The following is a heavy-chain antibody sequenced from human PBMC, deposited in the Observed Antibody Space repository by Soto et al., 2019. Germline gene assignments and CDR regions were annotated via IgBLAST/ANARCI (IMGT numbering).Heavy chain of an antibody. CDR1: GYSFTSHY. J-gene: IGHJ1*01. Sequence: ASVKVSCKATGYSFTSHYMHWVRQAPGQGLEWMGTIYPGGVNVAYAQKFEGRVTMTKDTSTSTVYMELNSLTSEDTAVYYCARDRVESGYPEYFQHWGQGTLVTVSS. V-gene: IGHV1-46*01. CDR2: IYPGGVNV. CDR3: ARDRVESGYPEYFQH. D-gene: IGHD3-22*01.